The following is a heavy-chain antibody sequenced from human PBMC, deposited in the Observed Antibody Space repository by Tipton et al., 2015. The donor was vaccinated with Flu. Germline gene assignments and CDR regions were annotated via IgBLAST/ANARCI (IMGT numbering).Heavy chain of an antibody. CDR2: ISDSGGYT. J-gene: IGHJ4*02. CDR3: AREAPPNNGDSGGYFDY. D-gene: IGHD4-17*01. V-gene: IGHV3-21*04. CDR1: GFTFNTFS. Sequence: SLRLSCAASGFTFNTFSMNWVRQAPGKGLEWVSTISDSGGYTYSADSVKGRFTISRGNAKNTLYLQMNNLRAEDTAVYYCAREAPPNNGDSGGYFDYWGQGTLVTVSS.